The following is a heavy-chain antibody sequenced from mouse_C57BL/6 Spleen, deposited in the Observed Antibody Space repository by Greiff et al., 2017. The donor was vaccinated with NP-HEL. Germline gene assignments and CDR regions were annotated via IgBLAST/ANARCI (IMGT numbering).Heavy chain of an antibody. CDR3: AGGFTTVDY. V-gene: IGHV1-82*01. Sequence: QVQLQQSGPELVKPGASVKISCKASGYAFSSSWMNWVKQRPGKGLEWIGRIYPGDGDTNYNGKFKGKATLTADKSSSTAYMQLSSLTSEDSAVYFCAGGFTTVDYWGQGTTLTGAS. CDR2: IYPGDGDT. D-gene: IGHD1-1*01. CDR1: GYAFSSSW. J-gene: IGHJ2*01.